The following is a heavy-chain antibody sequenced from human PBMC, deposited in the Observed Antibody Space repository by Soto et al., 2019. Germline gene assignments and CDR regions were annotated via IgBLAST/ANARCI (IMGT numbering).Heavy chain of an antibody. CDR3: VHRRRDSGPNGDY. CDR1: WVPPRSRGIG. CDR2: VYWDDDK. J-gene: IGHJ4*02. V-gene: IGHV2-5*02. Sequence: TGPKPVYPTQHLTLTCTFSWVPPRSRGIGVGWIRHPPGKALEWLALVYWDDDKRYSPSLKNRLTVTKDDSKNQVVLTMTDMDPVDTATYYCVHRRRDSGPNGDYWGPGILVTVSS. D-gene: IGHD3-10*01.